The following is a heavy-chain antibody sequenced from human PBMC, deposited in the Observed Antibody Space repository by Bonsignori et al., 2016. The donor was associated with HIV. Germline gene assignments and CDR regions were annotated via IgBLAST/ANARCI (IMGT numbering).Heavy chain of an antibody. V-gene: IGHV4-59*01. CDR3: ARDSWGWPDY. CDR1: GGSISSYY. CDR2: IYYSGST. Sequence: SETLSLTCTVSGGSISSYYWSWIRQPPGKGLEWIGYIYYSGSTNYNPSLKSRVTISVDTSKNQFSLKLSSVTAADTAVYYCARDSWGWPDYWGQGTLVTVSS. J-gene: IGHJ4*02. D-gene: IGHD7-27*01.